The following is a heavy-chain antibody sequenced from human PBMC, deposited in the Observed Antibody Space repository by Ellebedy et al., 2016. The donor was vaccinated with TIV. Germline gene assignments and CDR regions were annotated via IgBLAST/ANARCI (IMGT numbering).Heavy chain of an antibody. Sequence: GGSLRLXCAASGFTFSNSGMHWVRQAPGKGLEWVTFISYDGTNKSYADSVKGRFTISRDNSKNTLFLQMNSLRAEDTAVYYCAKGGSSDTGCDYWGQGTLVTVSS. J-gene: IGHJ4*02. CDR2: ISYDGTNK. D-gene: IGHD2-2*01. V-gene: IGHV3-30*18. CDR1: GFTFSNSG. CDR3: AKGGSSDTGCDY.